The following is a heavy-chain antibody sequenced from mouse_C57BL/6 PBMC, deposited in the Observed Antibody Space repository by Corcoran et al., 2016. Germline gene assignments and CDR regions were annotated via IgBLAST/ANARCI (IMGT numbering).Heavy chain of an antibody. D-gene: IGHD3-2*02. Sequence: QVQLKQSGAELVRPGASVKLSCKASGYTFTDYYINWVKQRPGQGLEWIARIYPGSGNTYYNEKFKGKATLTAEKSSSTAYTQLSSLTSEDSAVYFCARGTAQGAWFAYWGQGTLVTVSA. V-gene: IGHV1-76*01. CDR1: GYTFTDYY. J-gene: IGHJ3*01. CDR3: ARGTAQGAWFAY. CDR2: IYPGSGNT.